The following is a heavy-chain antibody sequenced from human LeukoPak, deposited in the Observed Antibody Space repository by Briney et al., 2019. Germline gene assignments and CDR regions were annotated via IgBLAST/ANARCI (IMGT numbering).Heavy chain of an antibody. D-gene: IGHD1-26*01. CDR1: GFTFSSYS. CDR2: ISSSSTYI. Sequence: GGSLRLSCAASGFTFSSYSMNWVRQAPGKGLECVSSISSSSTYIYYADSVKGRFTISRDNAKNSLYLQMNSLRAEDTALYYCAKDSKGELPTTWGQGTLVTVSS. V-gene: IGHV3-21*04. CDR3: AKDSKGELPTT. J-gene: IGHJ4*02.